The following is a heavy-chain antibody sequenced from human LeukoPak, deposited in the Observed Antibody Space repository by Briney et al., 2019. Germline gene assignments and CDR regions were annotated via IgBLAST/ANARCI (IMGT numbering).Heavy chain of an antibody. V-gene: IGHV4-39*07. D-gene: IGHD6-13*01. CDR3: AKTYIAAAGAHDAFDI. CDR2: IYYSGST. J-gene: IGHJ3*02. Sequence: SETLSLTCTVSGGSISSSSYYWGWIRQPPGKGLEWIGSIYYSGSTYYNPSLKSRVTISVDTSKNQFSLKLSSVTAADTAVYYCAKTYIAAAGAHDAFDIWGQGTWSPSLQ. CDR1: GGSISSSSYY.